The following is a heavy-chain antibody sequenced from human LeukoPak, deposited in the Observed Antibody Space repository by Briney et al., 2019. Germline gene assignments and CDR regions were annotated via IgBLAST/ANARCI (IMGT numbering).Heavy chain of an antibody. J-gene: IGHJ1*01. D-gene: IGHD6-19*01. V-gene: IGHV3-21*01. Sequence: GGSLRLSCAASGFTFSSYSMNWVRQAPGKGLEWVSSISSSSSYIYYADSVKGRFPISRDNAKNSLYLQMNSLRAEDTAVYYCARDPMAGTGRYFQHWGQGTLVTVSS. CDR2: ISSSSSYI. CDR1: GFTFSSYS. CDR3: ARDPMAGTGRYFQH.